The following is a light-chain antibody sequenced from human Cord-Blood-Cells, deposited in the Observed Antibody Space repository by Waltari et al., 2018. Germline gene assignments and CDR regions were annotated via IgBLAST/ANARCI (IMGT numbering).Light chain of an antibody. Sequence: DIQMTQSPSSLSASVGDIVTITCRASQSIISYLNWYQQKPGKAPKLLIYAASSLQSGVPSRFSGSGSGTDFTLTISSLQPEDFATYYCQQSYSTPLTFGGGTKVEIK. CDR3: QQSYSTPLT. J-gene: IGKJ4*01. CDR2: AAS. V-gene: IGKV1-39*01. CDR1: QSIISY.